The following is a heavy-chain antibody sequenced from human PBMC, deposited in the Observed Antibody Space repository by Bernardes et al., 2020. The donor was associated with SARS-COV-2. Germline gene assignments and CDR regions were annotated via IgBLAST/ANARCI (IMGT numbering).Heavy chain of an antibody. CDR1: GFTFSSYE. D-gene: IGHD2-2*01. Sequence: GGSLRLSCVASGFTFSSYEMNWVRQAPGKGLEWVSYTGNSGDSANYADSVKGRFIVARDNTRNSLSLQMNSLRAEDTAIYYCVRNRCSSSTCYPRGYYYGMDVWGQGTTVTVSS. V-gene: IGHV3-48*03. CDR2: TGNSGDSA. J-gene: IGHJ6*02. CDR3: VRNRCSSSTCYPRGYYYGMDV.